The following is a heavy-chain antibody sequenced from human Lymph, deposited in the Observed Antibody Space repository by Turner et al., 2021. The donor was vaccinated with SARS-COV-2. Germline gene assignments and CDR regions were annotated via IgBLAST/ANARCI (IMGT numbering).Heavy chain of an antibody. D-gene: IGHD6-13*01. V-gene: IGHV3-33*01. J-gene: IGHJ6*02. CDR3: AREESSNGMDV. CDR2: RWYDGSNK. Sequence: QVQLVESGGGVVQPGRSLRLSCAASGFTFSSYGMHWVRKDPGKGLEWVAVRWYDGSNKDYADPVKGRFTISRDNSKNTLYLQMNSLRAEDTAVYYCAREESSNGMDVWGQGTTVTVSS. CDR1: GFTFSSYG.